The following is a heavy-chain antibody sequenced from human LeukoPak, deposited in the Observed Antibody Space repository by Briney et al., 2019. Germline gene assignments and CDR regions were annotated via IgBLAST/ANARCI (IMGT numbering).Heavy chain of an antibody. Sequence: SVKVSCKASGGTFSSYAISWVRQAPGQGLEWMGGIIPIFGTANYAQKFQGRVTITRNTSISTAYMELSSLRSEATAVYYCARGKKWFGESTPLFWFDTWGQGTLVTVSS. J-gene: IGHJ5*02. CDR2: IIPIFGTA. CDR3: ARGKKWFGESTPLFWFDT. CDR1: GGTFSSYA. V-gene: IGHV1-69*05. D-gene: IGHD3-10*01.